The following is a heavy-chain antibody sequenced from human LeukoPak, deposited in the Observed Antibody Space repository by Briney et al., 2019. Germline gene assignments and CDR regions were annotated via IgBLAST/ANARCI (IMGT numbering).Heavy chain of an antibody. CDR2: ITPISGTI. D-gene: IGHD2-2*01. CDR1: GGSFSSYP. J-gene: IGHJ5*02. Sequence: SVKVSCKSSGGSFSSYPINWVRQAPGQGLEWMGGITPISGTINYAQKFQGRVTITADESTTTAYMELSSLRSEDTAVYYCARGELGYCSSTSCYGGWFDPWGQGTLVTVSS. CDR3: ARGELGYCSSTSCYGGWFDP. V-gene: IGHV1-69*01.